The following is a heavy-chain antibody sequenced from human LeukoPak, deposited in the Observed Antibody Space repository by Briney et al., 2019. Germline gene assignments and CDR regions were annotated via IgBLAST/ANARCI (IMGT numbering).Heavy chain of an antibody. J-gene: IGHJ6*02. CDR3: AKVMRGDYPYFYCYGMDV. CDR2: ISWNSGSI. Sequence: GGSLRLSCAASGFTFDDYAMHWVRQAPGKGLEWVSGISWNSGSIGYADSVKGRFTISRDHAKNSLYLQMNSLRAEDTALYYCAKVMRGDYPYFYCYGMDVWGQGTTVTVSS. D-gene: IGHD4-17*01. V-gene: IGHV3-9*01. CDR1: GFTFDDYA.